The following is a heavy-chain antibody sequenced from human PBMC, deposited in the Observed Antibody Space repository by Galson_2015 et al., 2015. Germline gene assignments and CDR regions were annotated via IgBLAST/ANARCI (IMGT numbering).Heavy chain of an antibody. CDR1: SGAFNSGVFY. Sequence: TLSLTCAVSSGAFNSGVFYWSWIRQPPGKGLEWIGYIYYNGSTSYNPSLKSRLIMSLDTSENQVSLKLSSVTAADAAMYYCARTYYYDSSGYYYLDYWGLGALVTVPS. J-gene: IGHJ4*02. V-gene: IGHV4-31*11. CDR2: IYYNGST. CDR3: ARTYYYDSSGYYYLDY. D-gene: IGHD3-22*01.